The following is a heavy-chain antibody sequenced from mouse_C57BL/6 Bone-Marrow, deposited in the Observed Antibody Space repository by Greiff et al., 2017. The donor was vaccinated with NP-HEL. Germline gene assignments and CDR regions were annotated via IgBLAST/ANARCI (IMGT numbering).Heavy chain of an antibody. V-gene: IGHV1-7*01. CDR3: ARDYYGSSPGFAY. CDR1: GYTFTSYW. D-gene: IGHD1-1*01. CDR2: INPSSGYT. J-gene: IGHJ3*01. Sequence: QVQLKESGAELAKPGASVKLSCKASGYTFTSYWMHWVKQRPGQGLEWIGYINPSSGYTKYNQKFKDKATLTADKSSSTAYMQLSSLTYEDSAVYYCARDYYGSSPGFAYWGQGTLVTVSA.